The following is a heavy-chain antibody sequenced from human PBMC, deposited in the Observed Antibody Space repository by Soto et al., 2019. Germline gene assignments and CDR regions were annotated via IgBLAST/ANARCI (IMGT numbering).Heavy chain of an antibody. CDR1: GYSFTSYA. V-gene: IGHV1-3*01. J-gene: IGHJ6*02. CDR3: ARGVENIVVVLDVFGYYGMDV. Sequence: ASVKVSCKASGYSFTSYAIYWVRQAPGQRLEWMGWINAGNGNTKYSQKLQGRVTFTGDTSASTAHMELSSLRSEDTAVYFCARGVENIVVVLDVFGYYGMDVWGQGTTVIVAS. D-gene: IGHD2-2*01. CDR2: INAGNGNT.